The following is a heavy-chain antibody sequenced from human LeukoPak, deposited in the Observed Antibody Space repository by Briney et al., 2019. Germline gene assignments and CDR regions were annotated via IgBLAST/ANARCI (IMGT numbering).Heavy chain of an antibody. D-gene: IGHD3-9*01. CDR1: GFTFSSYS. CDR2: ISSSSSYI. CDR3: ARVLSVLRYFDWLGPLNY. J-gene: IGHJ4*02. Sequence: GGSLRLSCAASGFTFSSYSMNWVRQAPGKGLEWVSSISSSSSYIYYADSVKGRFTISRDNAKNSLYLQMNSLRAEDTAVYYCARVLSVLRYFDWLGPLNYWGQGTLVTVSS. V-gene: IGHV3-21*01.